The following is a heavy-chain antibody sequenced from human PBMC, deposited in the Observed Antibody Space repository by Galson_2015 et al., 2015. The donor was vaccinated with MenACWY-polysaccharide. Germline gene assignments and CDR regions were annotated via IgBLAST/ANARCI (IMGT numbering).Heavy chain of an antibody. CDR3: AEAYIVVTTRSAFDI. J-gene: IGHJ3*02. V-gene: IGHV3-9*01. CDR2: ISWNSGNI. D-gene: IGHD2-21*01. Sequence: SLRLSCAASGFTFDDYAMHWVRQAPGKGLEWASGISWNSGNIGYADSVKGRFTISRDNAKNSLYLQMNSLRAEDTALYYCAEAYIVVTTRSAFDIWAKGQWSPSLQ. CDR1: GFTFDDYA.